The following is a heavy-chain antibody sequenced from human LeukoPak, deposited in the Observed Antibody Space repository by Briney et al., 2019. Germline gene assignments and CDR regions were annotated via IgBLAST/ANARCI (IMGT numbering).Heavy chain of an antibody. Sequence: SETLSLTCTVSGGSISNYYWNWIRQPPGKGLEWIGYIYYSGTTNYNPSLKSRVSMSVDTSKNQFSLKLSSVTAADTAVYYCANTAVAGRIGWFDPWGQGTLVTVSS. CDR1: GGSISNYY. D-gene: IGHD6-19*01. V-gene: IGHV4-59*01. J-gene: IGHJ5*02. CDR3: ANTAVAGRIGWFDP. CDR2: IYYSGTT.